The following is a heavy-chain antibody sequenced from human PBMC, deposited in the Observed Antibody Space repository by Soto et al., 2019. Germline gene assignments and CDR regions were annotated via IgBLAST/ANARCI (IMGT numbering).Heavy chain of an antibody. CDR1: GDTFGRFT. D-gene: IGHD4-4*01. CDR2: IKPISDIT. Sequence: QIRLVQSGAEVQKPWSSVRVSCKASGDTFGRFTINWVRQAPGQGLEWMGGIKPISDITNYAQRFQGRVTFTADASTRTVYLELSSLRSEDTAMYYCARDPSTINKLIGVWFDPWGQGTLVTVSS. CDR3: ARDPSTINKLIGVWFDP. J-gene: IGHJ5*02. V-gene: IGHV1-69*01.